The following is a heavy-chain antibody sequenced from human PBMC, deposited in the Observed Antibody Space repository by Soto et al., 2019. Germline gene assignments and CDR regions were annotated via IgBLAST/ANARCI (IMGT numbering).Heavy chain of an antibody. D-gene: IGHD4-17*01. CDR2: IYPGDSDT. Sequence: EVQLVQSGAEVKKPGESLKISCKGSGYSFTSYWIGWVRQMPGKGLEWMGIIYPGDSDTRYSPYFQGQVTISADKSISATYMQWSSLKASDTAMYYCPRPLSFDGDYDYWGQGTLVTVSS. CDR1: GYSFTSYW. V-gene: IGHV5-51*01. CDR3: PRPLSFDGDYDY. J-gene: IGHJ4*02.